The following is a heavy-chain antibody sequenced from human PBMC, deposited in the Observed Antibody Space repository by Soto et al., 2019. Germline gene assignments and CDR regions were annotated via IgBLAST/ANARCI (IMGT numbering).Heavy chain of an antibody. CDR1: GFTFTSSA. CDR3: ARDSPPGPGYCSGGSCHASRYNWFDP. Sequence: SVKVSCKASGFTFTSSAMQWVRQARGQRLEWIGWIVVGSGNTNYAQKFQDRVTITTDKSTSTAYMELSSLRSEDTAVYYCARDSPPGPGYCSGGSCHASRYNWFDPWGQGTLVTVS. CDR2: IVVGSGNT. J-gene: IGHJ5*02. D-gene: IGHD2-15*01. V-gene: IGHV1-58*02.